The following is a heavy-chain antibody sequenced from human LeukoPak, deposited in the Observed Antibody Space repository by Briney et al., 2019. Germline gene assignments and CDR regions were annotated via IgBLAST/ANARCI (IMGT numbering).Heavy chain of an antibody. J-gene: IGHJ6*04. V-gene: IGHV3-30*18. D-gene: IGHD2-2*01. CDR2: ISYDGSNK. Sequence: GGSLRLSCAASGFTLRSYGMHWVRQAPGKGLEWVADISYDGSNKYYADSVKGRFIISRDNSKNTLYLQMNSLRAEDTAVYYCAKDLQLLALGDYYYGMDVWGKGTTVTVSS. CDR1: GFTLRSYG. CDR3: AKDLQLLALGDYYYGMDV.